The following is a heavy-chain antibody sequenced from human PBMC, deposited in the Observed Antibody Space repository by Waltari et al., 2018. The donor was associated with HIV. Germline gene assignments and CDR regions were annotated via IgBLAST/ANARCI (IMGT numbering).Heavy chain of an antibody. V-gene: IGHV3-74*01. J-gene: IGHJ3*02. D-gene: IGHD4-17*01. CDR1: GFTFRSYW. CDR3: ARENTMTYYDALDI. Sequence: EVQLVESGGGLVQPGGSLRLSCAASGFTFRSYWMHWVRQAPGKGLLWVSFMSRDGGTTKYADAVEGRLTISRDNAKNTLYLQMNSLRADDTAVYYCARENTMTYYDALDIWGQGTMVTVSS. CDR2: MSRDGGTT.